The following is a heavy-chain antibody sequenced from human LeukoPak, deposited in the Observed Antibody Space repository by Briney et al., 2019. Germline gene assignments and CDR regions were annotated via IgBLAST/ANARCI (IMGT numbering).Heavy chain of an antibody. J-gene: IGHJ6*02. D-gene: IGHD2-21*02. CDR3: ARVHCGGDCYTFLYYYYYTMDV. CDR2: IKQDGSEK. V-gene: IGHV3-7*03. Sequence: GGSLRLSCVASGFTFSNYWMTWVCQAPGKGLEWVANIKQDGSEKYYVDSVKGRFTISRDNAKNSLYLQMNSLRAEDTAVYYCARVHCGGDCYTFLYYYYYTMDVWGQETTVTVSS. CDR1: GFTFSNYW.